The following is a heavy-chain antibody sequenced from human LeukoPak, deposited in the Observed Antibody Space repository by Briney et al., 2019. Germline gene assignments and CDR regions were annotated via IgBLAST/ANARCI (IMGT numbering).Heavy chain of an antibody. D-gene: IGHD2-15*01. J-gene: IGHJ4*02. CDR1: GFTFSSYG. Sequence: HPGGSLRLSCGASGFTFSSYGMSWVRQAPGKWLEWVSAIGTSGTITYFADSVKGRFTISRDNSINTLYLQMNSLRAEDTAVYYCAKDQADCSSGSSCYERGFDYWGQGTLVTVSS. CDR2: IGTSGTIT. CDR3: AKDQADCSSGSSCYERGFDY. V-gene: IGHV3-23*01.